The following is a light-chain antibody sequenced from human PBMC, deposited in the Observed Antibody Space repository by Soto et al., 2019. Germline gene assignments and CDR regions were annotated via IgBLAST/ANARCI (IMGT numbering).Light chain of an antibody. V-gene: IGKV3-20*01. CDR2: GAS. CDR1: QSVNNNY. Sequence: EIVLTQSPGTLSLSPGERATLSCRASQSVNNNYLAWYQQKPGQAPRLLIYGASTRATGISDRFSGSGSGTDFTLTSSRLQSEDFAVYYCQQYNNWPPWTFGQGTKVEIK. J-gene: IGKJ1*01. CDR3: QQYNNWPPWT.